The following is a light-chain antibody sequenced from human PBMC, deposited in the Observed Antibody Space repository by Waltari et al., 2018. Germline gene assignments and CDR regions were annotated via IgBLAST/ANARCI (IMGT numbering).Light chain of an antibody. Sequence: DIQVTQSPSSLSAPVGARVSITCQASQDMSNYLNCYQQKPGTTPKLLIYDTSQFQTGVPSRFSGSGGGTDFTFTISSLQPEDIATYYCQQYDEFPFTFGQGTRLEIK. CDR2: DTS. V-gene: IGKV1-33*01. CDR3: QQYDEFPFT. CDR1: QDMSNY. J-gene: IGKJ5*01.